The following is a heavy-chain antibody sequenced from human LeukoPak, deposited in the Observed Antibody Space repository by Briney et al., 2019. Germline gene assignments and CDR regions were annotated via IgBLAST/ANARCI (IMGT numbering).Heavy chain of an antibody. CDR1: GFTFSSYS. V-gene: IGHV3-21*01. J-gene: IGHJ4*02. CDR3: AGSGITGTIDY. CDR2: ISSSSSYI. D-gene: IGHD1-7*01. Sequence: GGSLRLSCAASGFTFSSYSMSWVRQAPGKGLEWVSSISSSSSYIYYADSVKGRFTISRGNAKNSLYLQMNSLRAEDTAVYYCAGSGITGTIDYWGQGTLVTVSS.